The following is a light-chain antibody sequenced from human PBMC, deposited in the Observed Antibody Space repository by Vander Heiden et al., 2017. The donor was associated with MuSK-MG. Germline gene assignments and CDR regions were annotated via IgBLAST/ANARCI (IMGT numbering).Light chain of an antibody. CDR3: QSYDRTLSGSWV. Sequence: QSVLTQPPSVSGAPGQRVTIPCTGSSSNIGAGYDVHWYQHLPGTAPKLLIYGNTNRPSGVPDRFSGSKSGSSASLAITGVQAEDEAEYYCQSYDRTLSGSWVFGGGTKLTVL. J-gene: IGLJ3*02. CDR2: GNT. CDR1: SSNIGAGYD. V-gene: IGLV1-40*01.